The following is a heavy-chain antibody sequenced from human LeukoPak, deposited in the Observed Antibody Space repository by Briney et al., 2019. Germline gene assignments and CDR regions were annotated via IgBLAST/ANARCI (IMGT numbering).Heavy chain of an antibody. CDR1: GGSISTGGYS. D-gene: IGHD4-17*01. J-gene: IGHJ5*02. V-gene: IGHV4-30-4*07. CDR2: IYDSGRA. CDR3: TRDTGTTGEVKFDP. Sequence: PSETLSLTCAVSGGSISTGGYSWSWIRQPPGKTLEWIGYIYDSGRAYYNPSLKSRVTISMDTSSNHFSLKLRSVTAADTAVYYCTRDTGTTGEVKFDPWGQGTLVTVSS.